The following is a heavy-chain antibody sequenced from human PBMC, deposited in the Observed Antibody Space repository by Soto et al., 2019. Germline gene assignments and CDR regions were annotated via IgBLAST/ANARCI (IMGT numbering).Heavy chain of an antibody. J-gene: IGHJ4*02. V-gene: IGHV5-10-1*01. CDR1: GYSFAGYW. D-gene: IGHD5-12*01. Sequence: CKGSGYSFAGYWITWVRQKPGTGLEWMGRIDPSDSQTYYSPSFRGHVTIAVTKSITTVFLQWSSLRPSDTTMYYCARQIYDSVTGLKSQYYNDSWGQGTPITVS. CDR2: IDPSDSQT. CDR3: ARQIYDSVTGLKSQYYNDS.